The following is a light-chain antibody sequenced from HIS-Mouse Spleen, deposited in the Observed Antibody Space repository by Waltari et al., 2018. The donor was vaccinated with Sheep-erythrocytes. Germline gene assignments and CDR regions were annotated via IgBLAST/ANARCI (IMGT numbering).Light chain of an antibody. CDR1: QSVSSN. CDR2: GAS. J-gene: IGKJ1*01. V-gene: IGKV3-15*01. CDR3: QQYNNWPWT. Sequence: EIVMTQSPATLSVSPGERATLSCRASQSVSSNLAWYQQKPGQAPRRLIYGASTRATGIPDRFSGSGSGTEFTLTISSMQSEDFAVDYCQQYNNWPWTFGQGTKVEIK.